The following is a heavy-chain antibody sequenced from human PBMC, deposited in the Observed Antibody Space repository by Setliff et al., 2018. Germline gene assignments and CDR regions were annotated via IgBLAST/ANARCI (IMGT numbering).Heavy chain of an antibody. CDR1: GGTFSSYA. Sequence: SVKVSCKASGGTFSSYAISWVRQAPGQGLEWMGGIIPILGETIYAQKFQGRVTMTEDTSTDTAYMELSSLRSEDTAVYYCATSGGGSSGYYNAFDIWGQGTMVTVSS. CDR3: ATSGGGSSGYYNAFDI. CDR2: IIPILGET. V-gene: IGHV1-69*10. J-gene: IGHJ3*02. D-gene: IGHD3-22*01.